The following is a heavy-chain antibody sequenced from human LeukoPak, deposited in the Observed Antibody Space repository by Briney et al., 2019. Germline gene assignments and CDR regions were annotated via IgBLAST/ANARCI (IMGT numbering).Heavy chain of an antibody. CDR2: IGIDVRDS. CDR3: TRRVGGTPDY. CDR1: GFTFSNYV. Sequence: GGSLRLSCAASGFTFSNYVMTWVRQAPGKGLEWVSAIGIDVRDSDYADSVKGRFTISRDNSKNTVYLQMNSLRAEDTGLYYCTRRVGGTPDYWGLGTLVTASS. J-gene: IGHJ4*02. V-gene: IGHV3-23*01. D-gene: IGHD1-26*01.